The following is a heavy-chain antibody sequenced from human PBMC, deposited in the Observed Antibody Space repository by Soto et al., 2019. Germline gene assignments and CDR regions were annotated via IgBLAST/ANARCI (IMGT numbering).Heavy chain of an antibody. CDR2: ISAYNGNT. D-gene: IGHD3-10*01. Sequence: ASVKVSCKASGYTFTSYGISWVRQAPGQGLEWMGWISAYNGNTNYAQKLQGRVTMTTDTSTSTAYMELRSRRSDDTAVYYCARDSVQRDAFDIWGQGTMVTVSS. V-gene: IGHV1-18*01. CDR1: GYTFTSYG. CDR3: ARDSVQRDAFDI. J-gene: IGHJ3*02.